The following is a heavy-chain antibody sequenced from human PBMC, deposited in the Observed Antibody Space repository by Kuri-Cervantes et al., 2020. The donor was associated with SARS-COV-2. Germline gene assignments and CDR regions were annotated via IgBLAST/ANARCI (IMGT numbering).Heavy chain of an antibody. CDR2: INQSGGT. J-gene: IGHJ6*03. CDR3: ARGRGGYYMGGYYFYSMDV. CDR1: GGSSSGYY. Sequence: SETLSLTCAVFGGSSSGYYWGWIRQPPGKGLEWIGEINQSGGTSYSPSLKSRLTISVDTSENQFSLKLSSVTAADTAVYYCARGRGGYYMGGYYFYSMDVWGKGTTVTVSS. D-gene: IGHD3-3*01. V-gene: IGHV4-34*01.